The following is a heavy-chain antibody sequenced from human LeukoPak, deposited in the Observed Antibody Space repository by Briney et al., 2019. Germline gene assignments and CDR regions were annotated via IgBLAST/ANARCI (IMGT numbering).Heavy chain of an antibody. J-gene: IGHJ4*02. CDR2: ISYDGNNK. D-gene: IGHD7-27*01. V-gene: IGHV3-30*04. CDR1: GFSFNMFP. CDR3: ARGGNWGYFDY. Sequence: AGGSLRLSCAASGFSFNMFPMHWVRQAPGKGLECVAVISYDGNNKYYADSVNGRFTISRDNSKNTPFLQMNSLRTEDTAIYHCARGGNWGYFDYWGQGTLVTVSS.